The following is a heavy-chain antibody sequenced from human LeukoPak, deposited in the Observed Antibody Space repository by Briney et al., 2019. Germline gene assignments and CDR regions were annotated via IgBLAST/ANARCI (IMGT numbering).Heavy chain of an antibody. Sequence: ASVKVSCKASGGTFSSYAISWVRQAPGQGLEWMGWISTYNGNTNYAQKLQGRVAINTDTSTSTAYMELRSLRSDDTAVYYCARDCDRSGYYCYWGQGTLVTVSS. CDR1: GGTFSSYA. D-gene: IGHD3-22*01. CDR2: ISTYNGNT. J-gene: IGHJ4*02. V-gene: IGHV1-18*01. CDR3: ARDCDRSGYYCY.